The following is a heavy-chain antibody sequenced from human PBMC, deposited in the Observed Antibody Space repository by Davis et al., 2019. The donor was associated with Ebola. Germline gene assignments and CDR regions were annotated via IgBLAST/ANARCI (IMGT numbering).Heavy chain of an antibody. CDR1: GFTVSSNY. CDR2: IYSGGST. D-gene: IGHD3-22*01. J-gene: IGHJ6*02. CDR3: ARDNAGYYDSSGYSRPYYYYGMDV. Sequence: GGSLRLSCAASGFTVSSNYMSWVRQAPGKGLEWVSLIYSGGSTYYTDSVKGRFTISRDNSKNTLFLQMNSLRAEDAAVYYCARDNAGYYDSSGYSRPYYYYGMDVWGQGTTVTVSS. V-gene: IGHV3-53*01.